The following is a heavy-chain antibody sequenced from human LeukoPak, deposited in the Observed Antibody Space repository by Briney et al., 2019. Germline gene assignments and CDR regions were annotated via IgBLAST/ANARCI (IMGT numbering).Heavy chain of an antibody. J-gene: IGHJ4*02. CDR2: ISAYNGNT. CDR3: AREYSGYDHTSDY. D-gene: IGHD5-12*01. V-gene: IGHV1-18*01. Sequence: GASVKVSCKASGYTFTSYGISWVRQAPGQGLEWMGWISAYNGNTDYAQKFQGRVIMTTDTSTSTAYMELRSLRSDDTAVYYCAREYSGYDHTSDYWGQGTLVTVSS. CDR1: GYTFTSYG.